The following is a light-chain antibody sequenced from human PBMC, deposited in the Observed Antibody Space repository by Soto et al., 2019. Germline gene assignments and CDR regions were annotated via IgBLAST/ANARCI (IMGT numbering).Light chain of an antibody. V-gene: IGLV2-23*02. CDR2: EFS. J-gene: IGLJ1*01. Sequence: QPSSGFVSPGQADHNSFTRTQLDNWNYNLVSCYQHNPDNAPKLMIYEFSKRPSGVSNRFSGSKSDNTASLTISCFQSEDEADYYRCSYVSSSTYVFGTGTKVTVL. CDR1: QLDNWNYNL. CDR3: CSYVSSSTYV.